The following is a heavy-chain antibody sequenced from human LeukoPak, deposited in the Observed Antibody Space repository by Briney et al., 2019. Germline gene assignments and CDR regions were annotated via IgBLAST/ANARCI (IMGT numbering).Heavy chain of an antibody. V-gene: IGHV3-53*01. CDR3: AKLRGSGTGSYFDY. J-gene: IGHJ4*02. CDR2: IYSGGST. CDR1: GFTVSSNY. Sequence: GGSLRLSCAASGFTVSSNYMSWVRQAPGKGLEWVSVIYSGGSTYYADSVKGRFTISRDNSKNTLYLQMNSLRAEDTAVYYCAKLRGSGTGSYFDYWGQGTLVTVSS. D-gene: IGHD2-15*01.